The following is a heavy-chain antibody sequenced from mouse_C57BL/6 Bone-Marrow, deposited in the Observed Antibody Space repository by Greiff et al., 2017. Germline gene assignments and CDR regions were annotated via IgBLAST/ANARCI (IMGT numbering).Heavy chain of an antibody. CDR2: IYPRSGNT. D-gene: IGHD1-1*01. V-gene: IGHV1-81*01. J-gene: IGHJ2*01. CDR1: GYTFTSYG. Sequence: VQLQESGAELARPGASVKLSCKASGYTFTSYGISWVKQRTGQGLEWIGEIYPRSGNTYYNEKFKGKATLTADKSSSTAYMELRSLTSEDSAVYFCARRRTYYYGSSYDYWGQGTTLTVSS. CDR3: ARRRTYYYGSSYDY.